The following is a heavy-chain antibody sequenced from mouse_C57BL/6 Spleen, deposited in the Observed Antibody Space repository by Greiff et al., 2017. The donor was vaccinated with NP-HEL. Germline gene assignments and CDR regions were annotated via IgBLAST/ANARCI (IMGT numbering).Heavy chain of an antibody. V-gene: IGHV5-6*01. CDR3: ARHGGEPYAMDY. J-gene: IGHJ4*01. CDR2: ISSGGSYT. Sequence: EVKVVESGGDLVKPGGSLKLSCAASGFTFSSYGMSWVRQTPDKRLEWVATISSGGSYTYYPDSVKGRFTISRDNAKNTLYLQMSSLKSEDTAMYYCARHGGEPYAMDYWGQGTSVTVSS. CDR1: GFTFSSYG.